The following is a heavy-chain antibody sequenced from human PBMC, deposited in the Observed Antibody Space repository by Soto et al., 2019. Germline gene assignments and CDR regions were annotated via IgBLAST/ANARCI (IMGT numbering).Heavy chain of an antibody. J-gene: IGHJ4*02. CDR3: ARVIVGATRHYFDY. CDR1: GGSFSGYY. D-gene: IGHD1-26*01. CDR2: INHSGST. Sequence: SETLSLTCAVYGGSFSGYYWSWIRQPPGKGLEWIGEINHSGSTNYNPSLKSRVTISVDTSKNQFSLKLSSVTAADTAVYYCARVIVGATRHYFDYWGQGTLVTVSS. V-gene: IGHV4-34*01.